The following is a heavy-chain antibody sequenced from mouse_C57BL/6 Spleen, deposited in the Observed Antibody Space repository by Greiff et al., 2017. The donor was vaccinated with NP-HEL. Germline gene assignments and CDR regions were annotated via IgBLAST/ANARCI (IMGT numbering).Heavy chain of an antibody. CDR1: GYTFTDYE. CDR3: TRRSTVVARGDAMDY. CDR2: IDPETGGT. Sequence: VQLQQSGAELVRPGASVTLSCKASGYTFTDYEMHWVKQTPVPGLEWIGAIDPETGGTAYNQKFKGKAILTADKSSSTAYMELRSLTSEDSAVYYCTRRSTVVARGDAMDYWGQGTSVTVSS. V-gene: IGHV1-15*01. J-gene: IGHJ4*01. D-gene: IGHD1-1*01.